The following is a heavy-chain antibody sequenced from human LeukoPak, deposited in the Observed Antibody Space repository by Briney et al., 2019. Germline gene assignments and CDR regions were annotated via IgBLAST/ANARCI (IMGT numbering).Heavy chain of an antibody. J-gene: IGHJ4*02. CDR1: GGSLSSYY. D-gene: IGHD1-26*01. Sequence: SETLSLTCTVSGGSLSSYYWTWIREPPGKGLEWIGYIYYSGSTNYNPSLKSRVTISVDTSKNQFSLKLSSVTAADTAVYYCAREGGSYHFDYWGQGTLVTVSS. CDR3: AREGGSYHFDY. V-gene: IGHV4-59*01. CDR2: IYYSGST.